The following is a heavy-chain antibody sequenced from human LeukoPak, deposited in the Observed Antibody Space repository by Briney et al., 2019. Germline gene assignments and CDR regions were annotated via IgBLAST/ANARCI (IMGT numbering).Heavy chain of an antibody. J-gene: IGHJ3*02. V-gene: IGHV3-23*01. CDR3: ATDDDHFLDLFEI. D-gene: IGHD2/OR15-2a*01. Sequence: PGGSLRLSCAASGFTFSRYTMSWVRQAPGKGLEWVAGIRGSGTTTYYADSVKGRFTISRDNSKNTLYLQMNSLRDEDTAVYYCATDDDHFLDLFEIWGQGTMVTVSS. CDR1: GFTFSRYT. CDR2: IRGSGTTT.